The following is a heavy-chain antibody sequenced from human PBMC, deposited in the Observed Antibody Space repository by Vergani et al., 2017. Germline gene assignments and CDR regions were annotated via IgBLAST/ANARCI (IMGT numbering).Heavy chain of an antibody. Sequence: QVQLQESGPGLVKPSETLSLTCTVSGGSISSYYWSWIRQPPGKGLEWIGYIYYSGSTNYNPSLKSRVTISVDTSKNQVSLKLSSVTAADTAVYYCAREVGYDDLWSGYYTGSNYMDVWGKGTTVTVSS. CDR1: GGSISSYY. V-gene: IGHV4-59*01. CDR3: AREVGYDDLWSGYYTGSNYMDV. J-gene: IGHJ6*03. D-gene: IGHD3-3*01. CDR2: IYYSGST.